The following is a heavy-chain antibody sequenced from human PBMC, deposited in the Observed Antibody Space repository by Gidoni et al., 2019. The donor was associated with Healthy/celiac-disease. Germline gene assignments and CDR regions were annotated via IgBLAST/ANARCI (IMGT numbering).Heavy chain of an antibody. CDR3: ARGKRGYQLLSYYYYGMDV. CDR1: GGSFSGYY. V-gene: IGHV4-34*01. J-gene: IGHJ6*02. Sequence: QVQLQQWGAGLLKPSENLSLTCAVYGGSFSGYYWSWFRKTPGKGLEWMWEINHSGSTNYNPSLKSRVTISVDTSKNQFSLKRSSVTAADTAVYYCARGKRGYQLLSYYYYGMDVWGQGTTVTVSS. D-gene: IGHD2-2*01. CDR2: INHSGST.